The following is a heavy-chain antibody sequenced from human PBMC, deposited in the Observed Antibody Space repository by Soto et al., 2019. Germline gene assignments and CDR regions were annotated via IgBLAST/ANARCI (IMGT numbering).Heavy chain of an antibody. J-gene: IGHJ1*01. V-gene: IGHV1-18*01. CDR1: GYTFTSYG. CDR3: ARAVDYYDSSGYYTHEYFQH. D-gene: IGHD3-22*01. Sequence: ASVKVSCKASGYTFTSYGISWVRQAPGQGLEWMGWISAYNGNTNYEKKIQGRVTMTTDTSTSTAYMELRSLRSDDTAVYYCARAVDYYDSSGYYTHEYFQHWGQGTLVTFSS. CDR2: ISAYNGNT.